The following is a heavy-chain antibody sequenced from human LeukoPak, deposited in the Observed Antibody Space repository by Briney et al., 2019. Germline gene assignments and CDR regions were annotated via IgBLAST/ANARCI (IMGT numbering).Heavy chain of an antibody. V-gene: IGHV3-23*01. Sequence: GGSLRLSCAASGFTFSDFYMSWIRQAPGKGLEWVSAISGSGGSTYYADSVKGRFTISRDNSKNTLYLQMNSLRAEDTAVYYCARADWDTAMIDYWGQGTVVTVSS. CDR3: ARADWDTAMIDY. J-gene: IGHJ4*02. CDR1: GFTFSDFY. D-gene: IGHD5-18*01. CDR2: ISGSGGST.